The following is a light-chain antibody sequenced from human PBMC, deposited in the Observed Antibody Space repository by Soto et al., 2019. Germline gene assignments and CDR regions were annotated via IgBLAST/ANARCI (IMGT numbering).Light chain of an antibody. CDR3: QQDNSYFRT. CDR2: DAS. J-gene: IGKJ1*01. Sequence: DIQMTQSPSTLSASVGDRVTITCRASQSISSWLAWYQQKPGKAPKLLIYDASSLEIGVPSRFSASGSGTEFTLTISSLQPDDFATYYCQQDNSYFRTFGQGTKVEIK. V-gene: IGKV1-5*01. CDR1: QSISSW.